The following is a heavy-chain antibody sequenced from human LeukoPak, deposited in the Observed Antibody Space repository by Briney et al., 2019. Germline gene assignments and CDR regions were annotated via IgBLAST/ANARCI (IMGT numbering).Heavy chain of an antibody. Sequence: SGGSLRLSCTASGFTFGDYAMNWLRQAPGKGLEWVSYITGRSDIILYTDSVKGRFTISRDNAKNSVYLQMNSPRAEDTALYYCAKVPRTNHDNFFDYWGQGTLVTVSS. CDR3: AKVPRTNHDNFFDY. V-gene: IGHV3-48*01. D-gene: IGHD2-8*01. CDR1: GFTFGDYA. CDR2: ITGRSDII. J-gene: IGHJ4*02.